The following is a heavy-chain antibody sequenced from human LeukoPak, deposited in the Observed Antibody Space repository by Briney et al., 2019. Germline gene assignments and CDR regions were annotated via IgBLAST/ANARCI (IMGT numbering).Heavy chain of an antibody. Sequence: SVKVSCKASGGTFSSYTISWVRQAPGQGLEWMGRIIPILGIANYAQKFQGRVTITADKSTSTAYMELSSLRSEDTAVYYCAREKRDPAFGVVEIDYWGQGTLVTVSS. J-gene: IGHJ4*02. V-gene: IGHV1-69*04. CDR2: IIPILGIA. CDR3: AREKRDPAFGVVEIDY. D-gene: IGHD3-3*01. CDR1: GGTFSSYT.